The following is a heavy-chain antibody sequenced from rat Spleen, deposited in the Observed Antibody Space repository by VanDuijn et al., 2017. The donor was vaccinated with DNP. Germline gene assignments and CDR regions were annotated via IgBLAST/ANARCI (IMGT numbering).Heavy chain of an antibody. J-gene: IGHJ2*01. CDR2: ISYSGKT. V-gene: IGHV3-1*01. CDR1: AYSITTNY. D-gene: IGHD1-3*01. Sequence: EVQLQESGPGLVKPSQSLSLTCSVTAYSITTNYWGWIRKFPGNKMEWIGHISYSGKTTYNPSLKSQISITRDTSKNQFFLQVNSVTTEDTATYYCATYYGFNSYFFDYWGQGVMVTVSS. CDR3: ATYYGFNSYFFDY.